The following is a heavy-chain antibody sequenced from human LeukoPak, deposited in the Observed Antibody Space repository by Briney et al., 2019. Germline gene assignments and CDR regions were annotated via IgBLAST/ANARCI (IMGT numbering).Heavy chain of an antibody. V-gene: IGHV1-18*01. J-gene: IGHJ4*02. Sequence: ASVKVSCKASGYTFTSYGISWVRQAPGQGLEWMGWISAYNGNTNYAQKLQGRVTMTTDTSTSTVYMELSSLRSEDTAVYYCARDRGDDYGDYEGYFDYWGQGTLVTVSS. CDR1: GYTFTSYG. D-gene: IGHD4-17*01. CDR3: ARDRGDDYGDYEGYFDY. CDR2: ISAYNGNT.